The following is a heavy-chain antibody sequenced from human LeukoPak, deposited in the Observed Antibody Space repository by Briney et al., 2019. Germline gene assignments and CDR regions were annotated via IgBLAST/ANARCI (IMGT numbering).Heavy chain of an antibody. D-gene: IGHD6-13*01. CDR1: GGTFSSYA. CDR2: IIPIFGTA. CDR3: ARGIAAAGNLYYYYGMDV. V-gene: IGHV1-69*01. J-gene: IGHJ6*02. Sequence: LWASVKVSCKASGGTFSSYAISWVRQAPGQGLEWMGGIIPIFGTANYAQKFQGRVTITADESTSTAYMELSSLRSEDTAVYYCARGIAAAGNLYYYYGMDVWGQGTTVTISS.